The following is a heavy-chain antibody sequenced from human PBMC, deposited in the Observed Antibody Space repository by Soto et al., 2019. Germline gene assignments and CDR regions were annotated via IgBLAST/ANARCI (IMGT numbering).Heavy chain of an antibody. Sequence: QVQLVQSGAEVKKPGASVKVSCKASGYTFTEYFMHWMRQAPGQGLEWMGWINPSNGDTNYAHNFQDRVTMTRDASISPAYMELSRLTSDDTAVYSCTRGPSTGAFDYWGQGSLVTVSS. V-gene: IGHV1-2*02. CDR2: INPSNGDT. CDR1: GYTFTEYF. CDR3: TRGPSTGAFDY. J-gene: IGHJ4*02. D-gene: IGHD2-8*02.